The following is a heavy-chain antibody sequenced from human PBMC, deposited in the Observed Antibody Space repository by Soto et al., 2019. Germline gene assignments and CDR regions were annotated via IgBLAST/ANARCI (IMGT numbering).Heavy chain of an antibody. V-gene: IGHV1-8*01. CDR1: GYSFTNND. Sequence: ALVKGSCTAAGYSFTNNDVSWLRQTTGQGLEWMGWMNPGSGDTGYAQKFQGRVTMTRDISIATAYMELSSLRSDDTAIYYCARMETFGSLNWFDPWGQGTLVTVSS. CDR3: ARMETFGSLNWFDP. D-gene: IGHD3-16*01. J-gene: IGHJ5*02. CDR2: MNPGSGDT.